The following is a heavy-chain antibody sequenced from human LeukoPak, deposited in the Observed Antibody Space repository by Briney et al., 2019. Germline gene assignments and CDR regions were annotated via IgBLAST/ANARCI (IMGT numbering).Heavy chain of an antibody. Sequence: ASVKDSCKATGYTFTDYYMHWVRQAPGQGLEWMGWINPNSGGTNYAQKFQGRVTMTRSTSISTAYMELSSLRFEDTAVYYCTRSVRNGHIDYWGQGTLVTVSS. CDR2: INPNSGGT. D-gene: IGHD2-21*01. CDR3: TRSVRNGHIDY. CDR1: GYTFTDYY. J-gene: IGHJ4*02. V-gene: IGHV1-2*02.